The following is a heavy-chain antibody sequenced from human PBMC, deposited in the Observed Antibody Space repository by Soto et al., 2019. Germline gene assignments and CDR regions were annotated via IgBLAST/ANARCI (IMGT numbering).Heavy chain of an antibody. J-gene: IGHJ6*03. V-gene: IGHV4-59*01. CDR1: GGSISSYY. CDR3: ARDAFGDYGDYFAYHMDV. Sequence: SETLSLTCTVSGGSISSYYWSWIRQPPGKGLEWIGYIYYSGSTNYNPSLKSRVTISVDTSKNQFSLKLSSVTAADTAVYYCARDAFGDYGDYFAYHMDVWGKGTTVTVSS. D-gene: IGHD4-17*01. CDR2: IYYSGST.